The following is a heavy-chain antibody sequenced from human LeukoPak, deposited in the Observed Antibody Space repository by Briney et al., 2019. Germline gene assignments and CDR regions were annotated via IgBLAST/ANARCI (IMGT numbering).Heavy chain of an antibody. J-gene: IGHJ4*02. CDR1: GFTFSSYG. V-gene: IGHV3-30*02. D-gene: IGHD6-19*01. Sequence: GGSLRLSCAASGFTFSSYGMHWVRQAPGKGLEWAAFIRYDGSNKYYADSVKGRFTISRDNSKNTLYLQMNSLRAEDTAVYYCAKDLYGSGWYPTSDYWGQGTLVTVSS. CDR3: AKDLYGSGWYPTSDY. CDR2: IRYDGSNK.